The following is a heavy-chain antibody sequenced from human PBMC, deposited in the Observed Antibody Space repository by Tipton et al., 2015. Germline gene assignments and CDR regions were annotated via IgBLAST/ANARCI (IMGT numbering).Heavy chain of an antibody. J-gene: IGHJ5*01. CDR2: VSGTSSVI. CDR3: VKASASLDNWFDS. V-gene: IGHV3-48*02. Sequence: SLRLSCVASGFTFSTFGMNWVRQAPGKGLEWVAYVSGTSSVIHYSDSVKGRFTISRDNAKNSLYLQMNSLRDEDTAVYYCVKASASLDNWFDSWGQGTLVTVSS. CDR1: GFTFSTFG. D-gene: IGHD6-25*01.